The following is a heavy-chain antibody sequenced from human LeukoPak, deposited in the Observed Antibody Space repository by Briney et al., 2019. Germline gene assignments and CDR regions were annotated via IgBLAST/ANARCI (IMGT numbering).Heavy chain of an antibody. V-gene: IGHV3-21*01. Sequence: GGSLRLSCAASGFTFSSYSMIWVRQAPGKGLEGVASIISISSHIYYADSGKGRFTISRDNAKNSLYLQMNSLRDEDTAVYYCARTRAPSNGRVLYYMDVWGKGTTVTVSS. D-gene: IGHD2-2*01. J-gene: IGHJ6*03. CDR3: ARTRAPSNGRVLYYMDV. CDR1: GFTFSSYS. CDR2: IISISSHI.